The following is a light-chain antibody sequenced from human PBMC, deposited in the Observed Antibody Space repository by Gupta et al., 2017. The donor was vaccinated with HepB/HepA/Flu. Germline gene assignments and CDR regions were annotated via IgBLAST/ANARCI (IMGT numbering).Light chain of an antibody. CDR2: EVT. V-gene: IGLV2-8*01. CDR1: SSDVGGYNY. Sequence: QSALTQPPSASASPGQSLTISCTGTSSDVGGYNYVSWYQQYPGKAPTLMIYEVTKRPSGVPDRFSGSKTGNTASLTVSGLQAEDEADYYCSSYAGNNILIFGGGTRLTVL. CDR3: SSYAGNNILI. J-gene: IGLJ2*01.